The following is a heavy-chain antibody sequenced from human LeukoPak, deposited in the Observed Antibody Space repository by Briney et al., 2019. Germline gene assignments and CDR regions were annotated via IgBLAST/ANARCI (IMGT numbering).Heavy chain of an antibody. D-gene: IGHD3-9*01. CDR3: ARDILTGSFDS. V-gene: IGHV2-70*11. CDR1: GFSLSTSGLY. Sequence: SGPALVKPTQTLTLTCTFSGFSLSTSGLYVSWIRQPPGKALKWLARIGWDDDKYYSTSLKTRLTISKDTYKNQAVLTMTNMGPVDTATYYCARDILTGSFDSWGQGILVTVSS. CDR2: IGWDDDK. J-gene: IGHJ4*02.